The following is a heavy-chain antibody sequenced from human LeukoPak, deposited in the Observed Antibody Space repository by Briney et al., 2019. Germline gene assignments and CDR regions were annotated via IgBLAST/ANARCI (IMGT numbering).Heavy chain of an antibody. CDR1: GFTFTNYG. Sequence: GSSLRLSCVVSGFTFTNYGMPWVRQAPGKGLDWVASIAYDGSNENYAESVKGRFTISRDNSKDTLYLQLNSLRAEDTAVYYCARPSGSVTIFGVVDYFDHWGQGSLVTVSS. CDR3: ARPSGSVTIFGVVDYFDH. V-gene: IGHV3-30*04. CDR2: IAYDGSNE. D-gene: IGHD3-3*01. J-gene: IGHJ4*02.